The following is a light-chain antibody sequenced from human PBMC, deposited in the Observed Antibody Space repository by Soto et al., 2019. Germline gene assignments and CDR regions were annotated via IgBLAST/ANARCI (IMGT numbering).Light chain of an antibody. J-gene: IGKJ1*01. V-gene: IGKV3-20*01. Sequence: EIVLTQSPGTLSLSPGERATLSCRASQSVSNSYLAWYQQKPGQAPRLLIYGASSRATGIPDRFSGSGSGTDFTLTISRLEPEDFAVYYCQQYGSSPRTFAQGTKVDI. CDR3: QQYGSSPRT. CDR1: QSVSNSY. CDR2: GAS.